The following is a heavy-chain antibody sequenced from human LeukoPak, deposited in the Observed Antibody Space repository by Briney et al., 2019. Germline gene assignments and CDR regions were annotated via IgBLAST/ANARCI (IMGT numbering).Heavy chain of an antibody. D-gene: IGHD3-9*01. J-gene: IGHJ4*02. Sequence: GGSLRLSCAASGFTFSSYSMNWVRQAPGKGREWVSSISSSSSYIYYADSVKGRFTISRDNAKNSLYLQMNSLRAEDTAVYYCARVPILTGYHAENDYWGQGTLVTVSS. V-gene: IGHV3-21*01. CDR1: GFTFSSYS. CDR3: ARVPILTGYHAENDY. CDR2: ISSSSSYI.